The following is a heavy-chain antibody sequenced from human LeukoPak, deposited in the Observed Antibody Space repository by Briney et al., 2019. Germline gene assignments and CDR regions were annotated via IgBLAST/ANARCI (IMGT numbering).Heavy chain of an antibody. CDR2: INPSGGTT. D-gene: IGHD3-10*01. Sequence: GASVKVPCKASGYTFTSYYMHWVRQAPGQGLEWMGIINPSGGTTSYAQKFQGRVTMTRDTSTNTVYMELNSLRSEDTAVYYCARESVRGAQYYFDYWGQGTLVTVSS. J-gene: IGHJ4*02. CDR3: ARESVRGAQYYFDY. V-gene: IGHV1-46*01. CDR1: GYTFTSYY.